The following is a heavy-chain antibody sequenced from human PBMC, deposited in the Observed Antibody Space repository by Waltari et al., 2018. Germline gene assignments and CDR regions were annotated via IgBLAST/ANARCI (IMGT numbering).Heavy chain of an antibody. V-gene: IGHV3-48*01. CDR1: GFPFSSYR. J-gene: IGHJ4*02. CDR2: ISSSSSTI. Sequence: EVQLVESGGGLVQPGGSLRLSWAASGFPFSSYRMNWVRQAPGKGLEWVSYISSSSSTIYYADSVKGRFTISRDNAKNSLYLQMNSLRAEDTAVYYCARDLWYSSGSGGYWGQGTLVTVSS. D-gene: IGHD6-19*01. CDR3: ARDLWYSSGSGGY.